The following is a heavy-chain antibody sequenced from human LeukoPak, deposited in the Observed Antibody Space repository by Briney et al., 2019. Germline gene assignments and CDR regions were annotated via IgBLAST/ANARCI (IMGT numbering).Heavy chain of an antibody. CDR3: AKDHLLWGPYYFDY. J-gene: IGHJ4*02. CDR1: GFTVSSNY. Sequence: GGSLRLSCAASGFTVSSNYMSWVRQAPGKGLEWVSGISGSGGSTYYADSVKGRFTISRDNSKNTLYLQMNSLRAEDTAVYYCAKDHLLWGPYYFDYWGQGTLVTVSS. V-gene: IGHV3-23*01. D-gene: IGHD7-27*01. CDR2: ISGSGGST.